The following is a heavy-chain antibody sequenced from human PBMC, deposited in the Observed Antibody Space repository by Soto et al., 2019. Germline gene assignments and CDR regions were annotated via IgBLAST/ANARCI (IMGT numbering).Heavy chain of an antibody. J-gene: IGHJ6*02. CDR2: IYYSGIT. D-gene: IGHD1-20*01. V-gene: IGHV4-61*01. CDR3: ARYKSNYYYGMDV. CDR1: GGSVSSGSGC. Sequence: SETLSLTCTVSGGSVSSGSGCWIWNQQPPGKGLEWIGYIYYSGITNYNPSLKSRVTISVDTSKNQFSLKLSSVTAADTAVYYCARYKSNYYYGMDVWGQGTTVTVSS.